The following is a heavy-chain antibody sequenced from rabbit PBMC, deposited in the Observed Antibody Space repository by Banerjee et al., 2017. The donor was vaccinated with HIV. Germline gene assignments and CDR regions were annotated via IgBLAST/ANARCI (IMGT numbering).Heavy chain of an antibody. D-gene: IGHD1-1*01. J-gene: IGHJ6*01. CDR3: ARDLSDYVDL. CDR1: GFSFSSGYW. CDR2: IYAGSSGIT. Sequence: QSLEESGGDLVKPGASLTLTCKASGFSFSSGYWICWVRQAPGKGLEWIACIYAGSSGITYYASWAKGRFTISKTSSTTVTLQMTSLTVADTATYFCARDLSDYVDLWGPGTLVTVS. V-gene: IGHV1S40*01.